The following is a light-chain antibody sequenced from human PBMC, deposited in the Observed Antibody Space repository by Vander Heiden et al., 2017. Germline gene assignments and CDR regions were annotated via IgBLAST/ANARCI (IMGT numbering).Light chain of an antibody. CDR1: QSVSSN. Sequence: EIVMTQSPATLSVSPGERATLSCRASQSVSSNLAWYQQKPGQAPRLLVYGASTRATGIPARFSGSGSGTEFTLTISSLQSEDFAVYYCQQYNNWPPVTFGQGTKVEIK. J-gene: IGKJ1*01. V-gene: IGKV3-15*01. CDR2: GAS. CDR3: QQYNNWPPVT.